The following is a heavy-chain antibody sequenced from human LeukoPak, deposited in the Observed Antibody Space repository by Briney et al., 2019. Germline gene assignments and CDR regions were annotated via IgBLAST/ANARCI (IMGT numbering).Heavy chain of an antibody. D-gene: IGHD2-2*01. CDR2: ISNSGRIK. CDR1: GFNFSDYY. Sequence: GGSLRPSCAPSGFNFSDYYMSWIRQAPGKGLEWVSYISNSGRIKYYADSVKGRFTISRDNAKNSLYLQMNSLRAEDTAVYYCARPDCSSTSCYEFDCWGQGTLVAVSS. J-gene: IGHJ4*02. CDR3: ARPDCSSTSCYEFDC. V-gene: IGHV3-11*04.